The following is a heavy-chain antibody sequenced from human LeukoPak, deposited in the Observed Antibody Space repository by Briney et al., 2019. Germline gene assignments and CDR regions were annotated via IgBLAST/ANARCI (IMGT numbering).Heavy chain of an antibody. J-gene: IGHJ4*02. Sequence: GRSLRLSCAASGFTFDDYAMHWVRQAPGKGLEWVSGISWNSGSIGYADSVKGRFTISRDNAKNSLYLQMNSLRAEDTALYYCAKDIGRGYSSGPGNWGQGTLLTVSS. V-gene: IGHV3-9*01. CDR3: AKDIGRGYSSGPGN. CDR1: GFTFDDYA. CDR2: ISWNSGSI. D-gene: IGHD6-19*01.